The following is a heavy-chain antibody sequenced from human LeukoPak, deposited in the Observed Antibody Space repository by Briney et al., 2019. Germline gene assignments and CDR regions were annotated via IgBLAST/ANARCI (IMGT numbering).Heavy chain of an antibody. D-gene: IGHD4-17*01. Sequence: PSETLSLTCTVSGGSISSGDYYWSWIRQPPGKGLEWIGYIYYSGSTYYNPSLKSRVTISVDTSKNQFSLKLSSVTAADTAVYYCAREVDLRGQGDYWGQGTLDTVSS. CDR1: GGSISSGDYY. CDR3: AREVDLRGQGDY. J-gene: IGHJ4*02. V-gene: IGHV4-30-4*01. CDR2: IYYSGST.